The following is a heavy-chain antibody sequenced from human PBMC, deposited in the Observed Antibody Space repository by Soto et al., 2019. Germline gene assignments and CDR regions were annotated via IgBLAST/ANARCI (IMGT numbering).Heavy chain of an antibody. V-gene: IGHV3-23*01. CDR2: ISGSGGST. D-gene: IGHD3-3*01. Sequence: GESLKISCAASGFTFGSYAMSWVRQAPGKGLEWVSAISGSGGSTYYADSVKGRFTISRDNSKNTLYLQMNSLRAEDTAVYYCAKVRYDFWSGYYPLFDYWGQGTLVTVSS. CDR1: GFTFGSYA. J-gene: IGHJ4*02. CDR3: AKVRYDFWSGYYPLFDY.